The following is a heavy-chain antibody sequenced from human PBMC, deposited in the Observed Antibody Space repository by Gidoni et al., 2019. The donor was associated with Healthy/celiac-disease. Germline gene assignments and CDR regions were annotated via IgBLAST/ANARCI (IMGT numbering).Heavy chain of an antibody. D-gene: IGHD5-12*01. V-gene: IGHV1-3*01. CDR1: GYTFTSYA. Sequence: QVQLVQSGAEVKKPGASVKVSCKASGYTFTSYAMHLVRQAPGQRLEWMGWINAGNGNTKYSQKFQGRVTITRDTSESTAYMELSSLRSEDTAVYYCARGRDIVATIDYWGQGTLVTVSS. J-gene: IGHJ4*02. CDR3: ARGRDIVATIDY. CDR2: INAGNGNT.